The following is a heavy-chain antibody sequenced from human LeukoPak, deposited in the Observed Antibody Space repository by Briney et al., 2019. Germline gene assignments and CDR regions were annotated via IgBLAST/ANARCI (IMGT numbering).Heavy chain of an antibody. CDR3: ARGRWTVTGSFDP. V-gene: IGHV1-2*02. CDR1: GYTFTDYY. Sequence: ASVKVSCKASGYTFTDYYMHWVRQPPGQGLEWMGWISPNSGVTNYAQKFQGRVTMTRDTSISTAYMELSRLKSDDTALYYCARGRWTVTGSFDPWGQGTLVTVSS. J-gene: IGHJ5*02. CDR2: ISPNSGVT. D-gene: IGHD4-23*01.